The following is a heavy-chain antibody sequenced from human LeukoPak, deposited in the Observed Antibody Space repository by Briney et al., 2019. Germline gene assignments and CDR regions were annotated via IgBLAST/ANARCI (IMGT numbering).Heavy chain of an antibody. CDR3: ARHVRFEGVDY. V-gene: IGHV3-7*01. D-gene: IGHD3-3*01. CDR1: RFIFSSYW. CDR2: IKQDGSEK. Sequence: GGSLRLSCAASRFIFSSYWMSWVRQAPGQGLEWVANIKQDGSEKYYVDSVKGRFTTSRDNAKNSLFLQMNSLRAEDTAVYYCARHVRFEGVDYWGQGTLVTVSS. J-gene: IGHJ4*02.